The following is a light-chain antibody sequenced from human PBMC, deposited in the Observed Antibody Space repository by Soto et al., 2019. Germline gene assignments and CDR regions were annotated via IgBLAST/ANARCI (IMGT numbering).Light chain of an antibody. CDR3: QQYSASPRT. J-gene: IGKJ1*01. CDR1: QTVRGEY. CDR2: GAF. V-gene: IGKV3-20*01. Sequence: EIVLTQCPGTRSLSPGERATVSGMASQTVRGEYVEWDQQKGVQLARLLIYGAFNRACGIPDRFSGSGSGTVFTLTISRLEPEDFAVYYCQQYSASPRTFGQGTKVDIK.